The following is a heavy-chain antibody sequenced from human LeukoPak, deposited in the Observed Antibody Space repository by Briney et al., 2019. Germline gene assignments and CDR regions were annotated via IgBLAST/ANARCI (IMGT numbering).Heavy chain of an antibody. J-gene: IGHJ3*02. Sequence: KASQTLSLTCTVSGGSVSSGSYYWSWIRQPPGKGLEWIGYIYYSGSTNYNPSLKSRVTISVDTSKDQFSLKLSSVTAADTAVYYCARDLGKYPSNDAFDIWGQGTMVTVSS. CDR2: IYYSGST. CDR1: GGSVSSGSYY. CDR3: ARDLGKYPSNDAFDI. V-gene: IGHV4-61*01. D-gene: IGHD3-16*01.